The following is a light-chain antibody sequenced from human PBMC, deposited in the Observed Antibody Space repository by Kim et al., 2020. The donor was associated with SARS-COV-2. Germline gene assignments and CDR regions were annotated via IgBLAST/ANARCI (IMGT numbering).Light chain of an antibody. V-gene: IGLV1-40*01. CDR1: SSNIGAGYD. CDR2: GNS. CDR3: QSYDSSLSAPYV. J-gene: IGLJ1*01. Sequence: VTISCTGSSSNIGAGYDVHWYQQLPGTAPKRLIYGNSKRPSGVPDRFSGSKSGTSASLAITGLQAEDEADYYCQSYDSSLSAPYVFGTGTKVTVL.